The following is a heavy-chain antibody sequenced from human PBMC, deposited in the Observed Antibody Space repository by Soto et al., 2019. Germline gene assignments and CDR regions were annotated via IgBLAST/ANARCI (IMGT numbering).Heavy chain of an antibody. CDR3: ARVVVVPAAITIYYYYGMDV. CDR2: IIPIFGTA. D-gene: IGHD2-2*01. J-gene: IGHJ6*02. CDR1: GGTFSSYA. Sequence: QVQLLQSGAEVKKPGSWVKVSCKASGGTFSSYAISLVRQAPGQGLEWMGGIIPIFGTANYAQKFQGRVTITAAESTSTAYTELSSLRSEDTAVYYCARVVVVPAAITIYYYYGMDVWGQGTTVTVSS. V-gene: IGHV1-69*01.